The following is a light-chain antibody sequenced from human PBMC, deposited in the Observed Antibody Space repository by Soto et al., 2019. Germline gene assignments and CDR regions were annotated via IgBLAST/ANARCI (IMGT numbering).Light chain of an antibody. CDR1: SSDVGGYNY. V-gene: IGLV2-14*01. CDR3: SSYTSSSFPYV. CDR2: EVS. Sequence: QSVLTQPASVSGSPGQSITISCTGTSSDVGGYNYVSWYQHYPGKAPKLMIYEVSNRPSGVSNRFSGSKSGNTASLTISGLQAEDEADYYCSSYTSSSFPYVFGPGTKLTVL. J-gene: IGLJ1*01.